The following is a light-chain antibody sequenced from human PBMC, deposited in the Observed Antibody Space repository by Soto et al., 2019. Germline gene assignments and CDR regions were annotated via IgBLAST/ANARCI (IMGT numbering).Light chain of an antibody. J-gene: IGKJ5*01. CDR3: QQYKNWPPIS. V-gene: IGKV3-15*01. CDR1: PSVTNY. Sequence: EIVLTQSPATLSLSPGERATLSCRPSPSVTNYLAWYQQKAGQAPRLLIYGASTRATGIPARFSGSASGTEFTLTITGLQSEDLAVYYCQQYKNWPPISFGQGTRLELK. CDR2: GAS.